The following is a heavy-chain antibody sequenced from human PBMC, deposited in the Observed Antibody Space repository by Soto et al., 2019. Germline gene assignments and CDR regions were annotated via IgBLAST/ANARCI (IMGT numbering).Heavy chain of an antibody. CDR3: AAGIRFLEWLPLDY. Sequence: PVGSLRLSCAASGFTFSSYAMHWVRQAPGKGLEWVAVISYDGSNKYYADSVKGRFTISRDNSKNTLYLQMNSLRAEDTAVYYCAAGIRFLEWLPLDYWGQGTLVTVSS. CDR2: ISYDGSNK. CDR1: GFTFSSYA. J-gene: IGHJ4*02. D-gene: IGHD3-3*01. V-gene: IGHV3-30-3*01.